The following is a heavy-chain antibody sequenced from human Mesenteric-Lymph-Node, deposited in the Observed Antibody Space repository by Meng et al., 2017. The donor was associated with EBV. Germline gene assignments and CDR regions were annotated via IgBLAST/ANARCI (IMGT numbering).Heavy chain of an antibody. V-gene: IGHV4-34*01. J-gene: IGHJ5*02. CDR1: GGSSSGDY. CDR3: ATHGSGSYSWFNP. CDR2: ISHSGGT. Sequence: HLRQWGTGRLKPAETLSLTCVFYGGSSSGDYWNWIRQPPGKGLEWIGEISHSGGTTYNPSLKSRVTISVDTSKNQFSLKLSSVTAADTAVYYCATHGSGSYSWFNPWGQGTLVTVSS. D-gene: IGHD3-10*01.